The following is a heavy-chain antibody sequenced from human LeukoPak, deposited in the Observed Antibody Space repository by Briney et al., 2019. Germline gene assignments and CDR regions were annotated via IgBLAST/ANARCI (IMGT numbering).Heavy chain of an antibody. D-gene: IGHD3-9*01. V-gene: IGHV3-11*01. CDR3: AKGRYFDWLFPFDY. CDR1: GSTFSDYY. CDR2: ISSSGSTI. J-gene: IGHJ4*02. Sequence: GGSLRLSCAASGSTFSDYYMSWIRQAPGKGLEWVSYISSSGSTIYYADSVKGRFTISRDNAKNSLYLQMNSLRAEDTAVYYCAKGRYFDWLFPFDYWGRGTLVTVSS.